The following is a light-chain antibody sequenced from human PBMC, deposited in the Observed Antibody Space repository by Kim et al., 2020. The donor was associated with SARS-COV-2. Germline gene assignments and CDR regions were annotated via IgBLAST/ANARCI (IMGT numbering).Light chain of an antibody. CDR1: SSDVVGYIY. J-gene: IGLJ2*01. V-gene: IGLV2-11*01. CDR2: DVS. Sequence: GQLVSIPCTGTSSDVVGYIYVSYYQPNPGKAPKLMIYDVSKRPSGLPDRFSVSKSGNPASLTVSGLQAEDEADYYCCSYAGSYTVVFGGGTQLTVL. CDR3: CSYAGSYTVV.